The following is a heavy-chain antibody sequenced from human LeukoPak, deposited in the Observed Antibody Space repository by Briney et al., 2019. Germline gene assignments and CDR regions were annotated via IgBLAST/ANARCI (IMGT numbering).Heavy chain of an antibody. Sequence: PSETLSLTCTVSGGSISSYYWSWIRQPPGKGLEWIGYIYYSGSTNYNPSLKSRVTISVDTSKNQFSLKPSSVTAADTAVYYCARAFGYSSNWYLDYWGQGTLVTVSS. V-gene: IGHV4-59*01. CDR3: ARAFGYSSNWYLDY. J-gene: IGHJ4*02. CDR1: GGSISSYY. D-gene: IGHD6-13*01. CDR2: IYYSGST.